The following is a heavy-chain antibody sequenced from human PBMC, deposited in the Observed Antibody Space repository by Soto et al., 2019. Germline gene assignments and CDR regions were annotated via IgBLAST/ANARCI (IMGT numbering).Heavy chain of an antibody. CDR1: GFIFSSCG. CDR2: ISYDAINK. J-gene: IGHJ4*02. Sequence: QVQLVESGGGVVQPGRSLRLSCAASGFIFSSCGMHWVRQAPGKGLEWVAVISYDAINKYYGDSVKGRFAISRDNSKNTLYLQMNSLRADDTAVYYCVQDRGPFGDGRERGDYWGQGTLVAVSS. V-gene: IGHV3-30*18. CDR3: VQDRGPFGDGRERGDY. D-gene: IGHD3-16*01.